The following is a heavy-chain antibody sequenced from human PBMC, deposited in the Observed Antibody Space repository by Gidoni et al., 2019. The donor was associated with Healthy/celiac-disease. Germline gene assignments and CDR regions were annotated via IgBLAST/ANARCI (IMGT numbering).Heavy chain of an antibody. CDR2: ISYDGSNK. Sequence: QVQLVESGGGVVQPARSLRLSCAASGFTFSSYGMHWVRPSPGKALEWVAVISYDGSNKYYADSVKGRFTISRDNSKNTLYLQMNSLRAEDTAVYYCAKGVADTAMGGGDYWGQGTLVTVSS. CDR3: AKGVADTAMGGGDY. V-gene: IGHV3-30*18. D-gene: IGHD5-18*01. CDR1: GFTFSSYG. J-gene: IGHJ4*02.